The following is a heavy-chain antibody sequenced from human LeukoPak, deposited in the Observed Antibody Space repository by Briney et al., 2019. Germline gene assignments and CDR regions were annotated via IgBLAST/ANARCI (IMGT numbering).Heavy chain of an antibody. CDR2: INPNSGGT. D-gene: IGHD3-10*01. V-gene: IGHV1-2*02. J-gene: IGHJ5*02. CDR1: GYTFTGYY. Sequence: ASVKVSCKASGYTFTGYYMHWVRQAPGQGLEWMGWINPNSGGTNYAQKFQGRVTMTRDTSISTAYMELSRLRSDDTAVYYCARDRNYGSGKYGRDWFDPWGQGTLVTVSS. CDR3: ARDRNYGSGKYGRDWFDP.